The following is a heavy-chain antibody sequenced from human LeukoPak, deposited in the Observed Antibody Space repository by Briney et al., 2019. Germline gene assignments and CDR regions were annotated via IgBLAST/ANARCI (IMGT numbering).Heavy chain of an antibody. CDR1: GFTFSSYS. Sequence: PGGSLRLSCAASGFTFSSYSMNWVRQAPGKGLEWVSLINHNGDFEFYADSVKGRFSVSRDNSKNTVYLQMNNLRTEDAAIYFFPKEPDEGKVATIYGYFFDSWRVGTL. CDR3: PKEPDEGKVATIYGYFFDS. J-gene: IGHJ4*02. V-gene: IGHV3-30*02. D-gene: IGHD5-24*01. CDR2: INHNGDFE.